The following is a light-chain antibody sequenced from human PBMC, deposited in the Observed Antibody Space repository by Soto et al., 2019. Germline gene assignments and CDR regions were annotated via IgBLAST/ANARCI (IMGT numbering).Light chain of an antibody. Sequence: PGGRATLSCRASESLSSDYLAWFQQKPGQAPRLLIYGASSRATGFPDRFSGSGSGTDFTLTISRLEPEDSAVYYCHQYGYSPLTFGGGTKVEI. J-gene: IGKJ4*01. V-gene: IGKV3-20*01. CDR3: HQYGYSPLT. CDR1: ESLSSDY. CDR2: GAS.